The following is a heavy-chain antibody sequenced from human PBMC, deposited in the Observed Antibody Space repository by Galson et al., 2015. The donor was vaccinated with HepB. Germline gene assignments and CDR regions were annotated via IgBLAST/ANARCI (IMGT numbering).Heavy chain of an antibody. V-gene: IGHV3-23*01. D-gene: IGHD6-19*01. Sequence: SLRLSCAASGVTFVNYAMNWVRQAPGKGLEWVASISGRGGLTYYADSVKGRFTIFRDNSKNTLVLQVRRLRADDTAVYYCAKGAVAGTYVPTFFDLWGRGTLVTVSS. CDR1: GVTFVNYA. CDR3: AKGAVAGTYVPTFFDL. J-gene: IGHJ2*01. CDR2: ISGRGGLT.